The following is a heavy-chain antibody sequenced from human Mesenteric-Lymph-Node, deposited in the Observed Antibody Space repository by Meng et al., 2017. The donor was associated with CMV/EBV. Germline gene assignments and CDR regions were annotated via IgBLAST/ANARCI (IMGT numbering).Heavy chain of an antibody. CDR1: GFTFSNAW. D-gene: IGHD3-10*01. CDR3: VKDRPHILGLDP. Sequence: GESLKISCAASGFTFSNAWMSWVRQAPGEGLEWVAYVGNDDGTTKYYPESVRGRFTISRGNSKNTVFLQMNSLKTEDTAMYYCVKDRPHILGLDPWGQGTLVTVSS. CDR2: VGNDDGTTK. J-gene: IGHJ5*02. V-gene: IGHV3-30*02.